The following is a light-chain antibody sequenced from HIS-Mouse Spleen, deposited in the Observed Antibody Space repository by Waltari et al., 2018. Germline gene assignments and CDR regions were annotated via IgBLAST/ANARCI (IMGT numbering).Light chain of an antibody. CDR1: ALPKKY. J-gene: IGLJ2*01. CDR2: EDS. V-gene: IGLV3-10*01. CDR3: YSTDSSGNHRV. Sequence: SYELTQPPSVSVSPGQTARNTFSGDALPKKYAYWYPQKSGQAPVLVIYEDSKRPSGIPGRFSGSSSGTMATLTISGAQVEDEADYYCYSTDSSGNHRVFGGGTKLTVL.